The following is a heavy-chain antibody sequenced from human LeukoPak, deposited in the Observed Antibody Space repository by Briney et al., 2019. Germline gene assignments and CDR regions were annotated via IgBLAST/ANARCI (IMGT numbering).Heavy chain of an antibody. V-gene: IGHV1-2*02. CDR1: GYTFTGYY. CDR3: AREGDSSGWYGFRWFDP. D-gene: IGHD6-19*01. Sequence: GASVKVSCKASGYTFTGYYMHWVRQAPGQGLEWMGWINPNSGGTNYAQKFQGRVTMTRDTSISTACMELSRLRSDDTAVYYCAREGDSSGWYGFRWFDPWGQGTLVTVSS. CDR2: INPNSGGT. J-gene: IGHJ5*02.